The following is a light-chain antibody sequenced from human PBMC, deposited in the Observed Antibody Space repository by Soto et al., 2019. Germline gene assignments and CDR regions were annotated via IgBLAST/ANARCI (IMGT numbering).Light chain of an antibody. CDR2: DTS. J-gene: IGKJ3*01. V-gene: IGKV3-20*01. Sequence: EIVLTQSPGTLSLSPGERATLSCRASQSVSIHLAWYQQKPGQAPRLLIYDTSTRATGIPARFSGSGSGTEFTLTITRLEPEDFAVYYCHHYDDSPPFTFGPGTKVDIK. CDR1: QSVSIH. CDR3: HHYDDSPPFT.